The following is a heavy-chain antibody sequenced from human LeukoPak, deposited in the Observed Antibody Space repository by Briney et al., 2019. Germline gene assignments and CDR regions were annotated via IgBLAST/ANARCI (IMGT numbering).Heavy chain of an antibody. D-gene: IGHD7-27*01. CDR2: IIPILGIA. Sequence: SVKVSCKASGGTFSSYAISWVRQAPGQGLEWMGRIIPILGIANYAQKLQGRVTMTTDTSTSTAYMELRSLRSDDTAVYYCARGDWGLTVDYWGQGTLVTVSS. CDR1: GGTFSSYA. CDR3: ARGDWGLTVDY. J-gene: IGHJ4*02. V-gene: IGHV1-69*04.